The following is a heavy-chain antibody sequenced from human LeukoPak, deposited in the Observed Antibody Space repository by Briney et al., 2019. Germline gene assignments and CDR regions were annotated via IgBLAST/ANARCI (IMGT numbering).Heavy chain of an antibody. CDR1: GGSISSYY. CDR2: IYYSGST. V-gene: IGHV4-39*07. J-gene: IGHJ3*02. Sequence: PSGTLSLTCTVSGGSISSYYWGWIRQPPGKGLEWIGSIYYSGSTYYNPSLKSRVTISVDTSKNQFSLKLSSVTAADTAVYYCARDLVEGPEDYGGNARDAFDIWGQGTMVTVSS. CDR3: ARDLVEGPEDYGGNARDAFDI. D-gene: IGHD4-23*01.